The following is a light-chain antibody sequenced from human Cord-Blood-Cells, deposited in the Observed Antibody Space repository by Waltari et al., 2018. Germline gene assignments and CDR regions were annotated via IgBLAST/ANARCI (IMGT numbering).Light chain of an antibody. CDR3: QVWDSSSDHVV. Sequence: SYVLTQPPSVSVAPGKTARITCGGNNNGSKSVHWYQQKPSQAPVLVIYYDSDRPSGIPERFSGSNSGNTATLTISRVEAGDEADYYCQVWDSSSDHVVFGGGTKLTVL. CDR1: NNGSKS. CDR2: YDS. J-gene: IGLJ2*01. V-gene: IGLV3-21*04.